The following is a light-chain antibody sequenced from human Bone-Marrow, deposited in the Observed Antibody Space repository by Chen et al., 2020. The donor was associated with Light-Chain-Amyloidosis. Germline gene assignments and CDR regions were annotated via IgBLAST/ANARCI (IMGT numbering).Light chain of an antibody. Sequence: QTALTQPPSASGSPGHSVTISCTGFSFDYVSWYQQHPGKAPKLLIYEFTKRPSGVPARFSGTRSGTTASLTVSGLRAEDEADYHCGSYAGTNNWIFGGGTKLTVL. CDR2: EFT. CDR3: GSYAGTNNWI. J-gene: IGLJ2*01. CDR1: SFDY. V-gene: IGLV2-8*01.